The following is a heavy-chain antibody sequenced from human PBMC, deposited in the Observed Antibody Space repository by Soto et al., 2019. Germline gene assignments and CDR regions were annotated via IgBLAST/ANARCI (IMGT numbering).Heavy chain of an antibody. Sequence: ASVKVSCKASGYTFTSYGISWVRQAPGQGLEWMGWISAYNGNTNYAQKLQGRVTMTTDTSTSTAYMELSSLRSEDTAVYYCARDVTPYCSGGSCYHNWFDPWGQGTLVTVSS. J-gene: IGHJ5*02. V-gene: IGHV1-18*01. CDR1: GYTFTSYG. D-gene: IGHD2-15*01. CDR2: ISAYNGNT. CDR3: ARDVTPYCSGGSCYHNWFDP.